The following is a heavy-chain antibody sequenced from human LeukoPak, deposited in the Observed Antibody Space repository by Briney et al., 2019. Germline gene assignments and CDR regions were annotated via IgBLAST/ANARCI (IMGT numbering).Heavy chain of an antibody. CDR2: IRYDGSNK. Sequence: PGGSLRLSCAASGFTFSSYGMHWVRQAPGKGLEWVAFIRYDGSNKYYADSVKGRFTISRDNSKNTLYLQMNSLRAEDTAVYYCAKDQALGYCSSTSCYTYYMDVRGKGTTVTVSS. V-gene: IGHV3-30*02. CDR1: GFTFSSYG. CDR3: AKDQALGYCSSTSCYTYYMDV. D-gene: IGHD2-2*01. J-gene: IGHJ6*03.